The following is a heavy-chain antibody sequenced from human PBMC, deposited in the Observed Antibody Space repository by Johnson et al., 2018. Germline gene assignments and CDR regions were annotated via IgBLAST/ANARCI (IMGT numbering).Heavy chain of an antibody. CDR3: ARLPGKDCGTPSCQRLEAFDI. CDR1: GGSISSHY. CDR2: IYYSGNT. V-gene: IGHV4-59*11. J-gene: IGHJ3*02. D-gene: IGHD2-2*01. Sequence: QVQLQESGPGLVKPSETLSLTCSVSGGSISSHYWSWIRQTPGKGLEWIGYIYYSGNTNYHPSVKRRPTISVDTSKNQFSLKLRFVTAADTAFYYWARLPGKDCGTPSCQRLEAFDIWGEGTPVTVAS.